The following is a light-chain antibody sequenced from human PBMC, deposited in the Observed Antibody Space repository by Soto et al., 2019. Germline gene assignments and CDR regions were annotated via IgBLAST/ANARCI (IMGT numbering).Light chain of an antibody. CDR3: QQSYSALWT. V-gene: IGKV1-39*01. J-gene: IGKJ1*01. CDR2: AVS. Sequence: DIQMTKSPSSLSASIGDIVTITCRASQSVDRILHWYQQKPGKAPKLLIYAVSTLHNGVPSRFSGSGSGTEFSLTITTLQPEDFATYYCQQSYSALWTFGQGTKAEIK. CDR1: QSVDRI.